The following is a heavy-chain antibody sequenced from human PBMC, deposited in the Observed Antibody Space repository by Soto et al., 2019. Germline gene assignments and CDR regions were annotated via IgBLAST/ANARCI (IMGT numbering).Heavy chain of an antibody. CDR3: AKDLGTDDFWSAYYTYYYMDV. CDR1: GFTFSSYA. D-gene: IGHD3-3*01. Sequence: EVQLLESGGGLVQPGGSLRLSCAASGFTFSSYALNWVRQAPGKGLEWVAVISGSGDNTYYADSVKGRFTISRDNSKNTQYLLMNRLRAEDTAVYYCAKDLGTDDFWSAYYTYYYMDVWGKGTTVTVSS. J-gene: IGHJ6*03. CDR2: ISGSGDNT. V-gene: IGHV3-23*01.